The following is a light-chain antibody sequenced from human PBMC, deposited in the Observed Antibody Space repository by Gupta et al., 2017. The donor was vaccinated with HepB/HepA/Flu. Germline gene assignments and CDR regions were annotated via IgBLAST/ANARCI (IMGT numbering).Light chain of an antibody. CDR2: GAS. CDR1: QSVSSSY. CDR3: QQDGSSRWT. V-gene: IGKV3-20*01. Sequence: EIVLTQSPGTLSLSPGERATLSCRASQSVSSSYLAWYQQKPGQAPRLLIYGASSRATGIPDRFSGSGSGTDFTLTISRREPEDFAVYYCQQDGSSRWTFGQGTXVEIK. J-gene: IGKJ1*01.